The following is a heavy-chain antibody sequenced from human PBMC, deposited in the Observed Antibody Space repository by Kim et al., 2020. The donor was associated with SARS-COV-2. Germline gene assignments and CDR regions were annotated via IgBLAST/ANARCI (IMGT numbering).Heavy chain of an antibody. CDR1: GYRFTSHW. J-gene: IGHJ3*02. Sequence: GESLKISCQGSGYRFTSHWIGWVRQMPGKGLEWMGIIYPGDSDTKYSPSFQGQVTISADKSINTAYLQWSSLKASDTAMYYCARHLGQWLFDAFDIWGQGTMVTVSS. D-gene: IGHD6-19*01. V-gene: IGHV5-51*01. CDR3: ARHLGQWLFDAFDI. CDR2: IYPGDSDT.